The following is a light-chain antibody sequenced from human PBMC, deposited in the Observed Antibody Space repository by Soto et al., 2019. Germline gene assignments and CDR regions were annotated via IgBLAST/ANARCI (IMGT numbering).Light chain of an antibody. V-gene: IGKV3-20*01. CDR1: QTVTSSY. J-gene: IGKJ4*01. CDR3: QQYGSSPFT. CDR2: GAY. Sequence: EIVLTQSPGTLSLSPGERATLSCRASQTVTSSYLAWYQQKPGQAPRLLIYGAYSRATGIPERFRGGGSGTDFTLTISRLEPEDFAVYYCQQYGSSPFTFGGGTKVEIK.